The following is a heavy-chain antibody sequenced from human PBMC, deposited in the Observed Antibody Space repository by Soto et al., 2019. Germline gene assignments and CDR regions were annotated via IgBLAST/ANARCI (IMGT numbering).Heavy chain of an antibody. J-gene: IGHJ3*01. CDR1: GFTFDDYG. CDR3: AKDNRGYDNAAFNF. Sequence: EVQLVESGGGLVQPGRSLRLSCVASGFTFDDYGLHWVRQTPEKGLGWVSSISWNSGSVFYADSVKGRFTISRDNAKNSLYLQRNGLRVEDTALYYCAKDNRGYDNAAFNFWGQGTMVTVSS. V-gene: IGHV3-9*01. D-gene: IGHD5-12*01. CDR2: ISWNSGSV.